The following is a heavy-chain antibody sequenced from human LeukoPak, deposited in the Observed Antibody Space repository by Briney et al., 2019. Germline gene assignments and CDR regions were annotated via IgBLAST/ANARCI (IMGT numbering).Heavy chain of an antibody. CDR1: GFTFSSYS. D-gene: IGHD1-26*01. V-gene: IGHV3-64*02. J-gene: IGHJ2*01. CDR2: IGGGGVTT. CDR3: AREGGGSGLWYYDL. Sequence: PGGSLRPSCAASGFTFSSYSMHWVRQAPGKGPEFVSVIGGGGVTTFYADSVKDRFTISRDNSKNTLYLEMGSLRAEDMAVHYCAREGGGSGLWYYDLWGRGTLVTVSS.